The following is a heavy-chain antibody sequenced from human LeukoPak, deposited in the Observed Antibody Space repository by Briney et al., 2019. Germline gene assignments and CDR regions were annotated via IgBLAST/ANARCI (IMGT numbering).Heavy chain of an antibody. V-gene: IGHV4-39*07. Sequence: SETLSLTCTVSGGSISSSSYYWGWIRQPPGKGLEWIGSIYYSGSTYYNPSLKSRVTISVDTSKNQFSLKLSSVTAADTAVYYCARDGRYSSTRTYYYYYYYMDVWGKGTTVTVSS. CDR1: GGSISSSSYY. CDR3: ARDGRYSSTRTYYYYYYYMDV. CDR2: IYYSGST. D-gene: IGHD5-18*01. J-gene: IGHJ6*03.